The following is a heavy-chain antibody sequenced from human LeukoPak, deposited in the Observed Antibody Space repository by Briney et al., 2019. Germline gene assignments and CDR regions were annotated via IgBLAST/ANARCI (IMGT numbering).Heavy chain of an antibody. Sequence: PGGSLRLSCAASGFTFSSYWMSWVRQAPGKGLEWVANIKQDGSEKYYVDSVKGRFTISRDNAKNSLYLQMSSLRAEDTAVYYCAREVASTSLRFDPWGQGTLVTVSS. CDR1: GFTFSSYW. CDR3: AREVASTSLRFDP. V-gene: IGHV3-7*01. J-gene: IGHJ5*02. D-gene: IGHD2-2*01. CDR2: IKQDGSEK.